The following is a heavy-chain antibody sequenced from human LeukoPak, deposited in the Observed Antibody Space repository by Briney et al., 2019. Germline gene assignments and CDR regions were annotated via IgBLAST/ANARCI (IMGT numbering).Heavy chain of an antibody. D-gene: IGHD4-11*01. V-gene: IGHV1-2*02. CDR3: ARGLDYSNGPNFDY. CDR1: GYTFTGYY. CDR2: INPNSGGT. Sequence: ASVKVSCKASGYTFTGYYMHWVRQAPGQGLEWMGWINPNSGGTNYAQKFQGRVTMTRDTSISTAYMELSRLRSDDTAVYYCARGLDYSNGPNFDYWGQGTLVTVSS. J-gene: IGHJ4*02.